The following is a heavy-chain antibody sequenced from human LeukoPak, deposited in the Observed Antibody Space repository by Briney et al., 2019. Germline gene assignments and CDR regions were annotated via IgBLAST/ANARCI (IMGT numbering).Heavy chain of an antibody. D-gene: IGHD1-26*01. CDR2: ISHGGGT. V-gene: IGHV4-34*01. Sequence: SETLSLTCAVSGGSFSAYYWTWIRQPPGKGLEWIGEISHGGGTNYNPSLKSRVTISLDTSKAQFSLKLSSVTAADTAVYYCARGRGGSFIVDAFDIWGQGTMVTVSS. CDR1: GGSFSAYY. CDR3: ARGRGGSFIVDAFDI. J-gene: IGHJ3*02.